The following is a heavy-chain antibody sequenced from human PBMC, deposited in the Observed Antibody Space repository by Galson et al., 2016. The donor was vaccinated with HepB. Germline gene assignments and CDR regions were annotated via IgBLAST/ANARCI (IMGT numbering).Heavy chain of an antibody. CDR1: GFTFSMYG. J-gene: IGHJ4*02. CDR3: AKDLLRWSCDY. CDR2: ISGSRGNT. Sequence: SLRLSCAASGFTFSMYGMSWVRQAPGKGLEWVSSISGSRGNTSYADFVKGRFTISRDSSKNTLYPQMNSLRVEDTAVYYCAKDLLRWSCDYWGQGTLVTVSS. V-gene: IGHV3-23*01. D-gene: IGHD4-23*01.